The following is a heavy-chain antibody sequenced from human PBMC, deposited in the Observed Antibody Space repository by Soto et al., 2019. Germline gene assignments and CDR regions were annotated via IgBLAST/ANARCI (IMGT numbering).Heavy chain of an antibody. CDR2: IYYSGST. V-gene: IGHV4-59*01. Sequence: PSETLSLTCTVSGGSISSYYWSWIRRPPGKGLEWIGQIYYSGSTNYNPSLKSRVTISVDTSKNQFSLKLSSVTAADTAVYYCARRGSGWYFVYWGQGTLVTVSS. CDR3: ARRGSGWYFVY. D-gene: IGHD6-19*01. J-gene: IGHJ4*02. CDR1: GGSISSYY.